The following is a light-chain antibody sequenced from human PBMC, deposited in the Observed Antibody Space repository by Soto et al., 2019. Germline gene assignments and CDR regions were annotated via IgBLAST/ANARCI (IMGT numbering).Light chain of an antibody. V-gene: IGKV3-15*01. J-gene: IGKJ3*01. Sequence: EIVMTQSPATLSESPGKRVILSCWASQSVSSNLAWYQQKPGQAPRLLIYGASVRETGVPTRFSGSGSGTEFTLTIRSLQSADFEVDDCQQYNNWPLTFGPGTKVDIK. CDR2: GAS. CDR3: QQYNNWPLT. CDR1: QSVSSN.